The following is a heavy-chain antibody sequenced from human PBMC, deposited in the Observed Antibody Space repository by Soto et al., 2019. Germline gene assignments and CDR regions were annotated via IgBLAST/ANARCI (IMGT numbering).Heavy chain of an antibody. CDR3: ARDEVGYSYGYGFDY. CDR2: ISAYNGNT. J-gene: IGHJ4*02. CDR1: GYTFASYG. Sequence: GASVKVSSKACGYTFASYGISWLRHAKGQGLEWMGWISAYNGNTNYAQKLQGRVTMTTDTSTSTAYMELRSLRSDDTAVYYCARDEVGYSYGYGFDYWGQGTLVTVSS. V-gene: IGHV1-18*01. D-gene: IGHD5-18*01.